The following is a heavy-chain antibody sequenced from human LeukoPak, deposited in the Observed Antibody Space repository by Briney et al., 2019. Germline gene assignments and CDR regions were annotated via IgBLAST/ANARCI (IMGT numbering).Heavy chain of an antibody. CDR2: INPNSGGT. CDR3: ARDERQVFSSGWYGY. Sequence: PEASVKVSCKASGYTFTGYYMHWVRQAPGQGLEWMGWINPNSGGTNYAQKFQGRVTMTRDTSISTAYMELSRLRSDDTAVYYCARDERQVFSSGWYGYWGQGTLVTVSS. V-gene: IGHV1-2*02. CDR1: GYTFTGYY. D-gene: IGHD6-19*01. J-gene: IGHJ4*02.